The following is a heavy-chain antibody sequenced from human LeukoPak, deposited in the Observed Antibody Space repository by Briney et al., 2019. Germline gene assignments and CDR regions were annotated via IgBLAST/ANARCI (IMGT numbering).Heavy chain of an antibody. CDR3: ARVQELLWFGELLGYFDY. CDR2: IYYSGST. V-gene: IGHV4-59*12. Sequence: PSETLSLTCTVSGGSISSYYWSWIRQPPGKGLEWIGYIYYSGSTNYNPSLKSRVTISVDTSKNQFSLKLSSVTAADTAVYYCARVQELLWFGELLGYFDYWGQGTLVTVSS. D-gene: IGHD3-10*01. CDR1: GGSISSYY. J-gene: IGHJ4*02.